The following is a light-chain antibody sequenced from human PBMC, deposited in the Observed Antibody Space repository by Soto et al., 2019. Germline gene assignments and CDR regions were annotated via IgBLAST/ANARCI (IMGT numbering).Light chain of an antibody. CDR1: SSDVGGYNY. CDR2: EVS. Sequence: QSALTQPASVSGSPGQSITISCTGTSSDVGGYNYVSWYQQHPGKAPKVMIYEVSNRPSGVSNRISGSKSGNTASLTISGLQAEDEADYYCTSYTSSNITVFGGGTKLTVL. CDR3: TSYTSSNITV. V-gene: IGLV2-14*01. J-gene: IGLJ3*02.